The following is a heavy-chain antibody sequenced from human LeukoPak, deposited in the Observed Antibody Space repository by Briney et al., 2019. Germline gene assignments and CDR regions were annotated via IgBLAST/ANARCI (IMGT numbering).Heavy chain of an antibody. CDR3: ARDRTYYYDSSGYYYPTY. CDR1: GFTFSSYG. J-gene: IGHJ4*02. Sequence: PGRSLRLSCAASGFTFSSYGMHWVRQAPGKGLEWVAVIWYDGSNKYYADSVKGRFTISRDNSKNTLYLQTNSLRAEDTAVYYCARDRTYYYDSSGYYYPTYWGQGTLVTVSS. D-gene: IGHD3-22*01. V-gene: IGHV3-33*01. CDR2: IWYDGSNK.